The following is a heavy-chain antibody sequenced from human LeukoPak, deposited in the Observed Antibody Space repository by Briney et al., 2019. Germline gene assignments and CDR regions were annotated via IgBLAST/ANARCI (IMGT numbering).Heavy chain of an antibody. CDR2: IKQDGSDK. J-gene: IGHJ4*02. V-gene: IGHV3-7*01. CDR3: ATYSSAFSY. CDR1: GFTFSSYW. D-gene: IGHD6-19*01. Sequence: GGSLRLSCAASGFTFSSYWMSWVRQAPGKGLEWVANIKQDGSDKYYVDSVKGRFTISRDNAKNSLYLQMDSLRAEDTAVYYCATYSSAFSYWGQGTLVTVSS.